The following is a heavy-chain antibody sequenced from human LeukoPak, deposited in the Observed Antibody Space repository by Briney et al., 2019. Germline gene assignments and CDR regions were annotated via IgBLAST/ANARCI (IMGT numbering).Heavy chain of an antibody. V-gene: IGHV5-51*01. Sequence: GESLKISCKGSGYSFSSYWIGWVRQMPGKGLEWMGIIYPDDSDTRYSPSFQGQVTISADRSIGTAYLQWSSLKASDTAIYYCASEYCSGGNCYFDYWGQGTLVTVSS. CDR1: GYSFSSYW. CDR3: ASEYCSGGNCYFDY. J-gene: IGHJ4*02. D-gene: IGHD2-15*01. CDR2: IYPDDSDT.